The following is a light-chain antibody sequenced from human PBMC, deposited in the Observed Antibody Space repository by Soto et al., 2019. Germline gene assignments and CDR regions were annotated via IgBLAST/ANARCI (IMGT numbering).Light chain of an antibody. CDR1: QSVSSN. J-gene: IGKJ1*01. CDR3: QQYNNWPPWT. CDR2: GAS. V-gene: IGKV3-15*01. Sequence: EIVMTQSPATLSVSPGERATLSCRASQSVSSNLAWYQQKHGQAPRLLIYGASTMATGVPARFSGSGSGTEFTLTISSLQSEDFAVYYCQQYNNWPPWTFGQGTKVEIK.